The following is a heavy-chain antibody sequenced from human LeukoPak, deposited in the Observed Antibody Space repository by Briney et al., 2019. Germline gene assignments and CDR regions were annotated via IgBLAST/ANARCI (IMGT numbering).Heavy chain of an antibody. Sequence: SETLSLTCTVSGGSISSSSYYWGWIRQPPGKGLEWIGSIYYSGSTYYNPSLKSRVTISVDTSKNQFSLKLSSVTAADTAVYYCARDVSPATKPDYGDPDAFDIWGQGTMVTVSS. CDR2: IYYSGST. J-gene: IGHJ3*02. CDR1: GGSISSSSYY. D-gene: IGHD4-17*01. V-gene: IGHV4-39*07. CDR3: ARDVSPATKPDYGDPDAFDI.